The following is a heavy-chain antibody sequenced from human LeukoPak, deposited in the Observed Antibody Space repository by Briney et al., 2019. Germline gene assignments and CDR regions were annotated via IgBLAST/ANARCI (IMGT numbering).Heavy chain of an antibody. D-gene: IGHD6-13*01. J-gene: IGHJ3*02. CDR2: IYYSGST. CDR3: ARGSRQDTLDAFDI. Sequence: SETLSLTCTVSSGSISSYYWNWIRQPPGKGLEWIGYIYYSGSTNYNPSLKSRVTISVDTSKNQFSLKLSSVTAADTAVFYCARGSRQDTLDAFDIWGQGIMVTVSS. CDR1: SGSISSYY. V-gene: IGHV4-59*01.